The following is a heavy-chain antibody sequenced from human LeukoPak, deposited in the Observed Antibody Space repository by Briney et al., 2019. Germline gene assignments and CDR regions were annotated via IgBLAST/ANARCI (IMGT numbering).Heavy chain of an antibody. J-gene: IGHJ3*02. CDR1: GFTFSRYW. CDR2: INSDGRST. CDR3: TRGSWAFDI. V-gene: IGHV3-74*01. Sequence: GGSLRLSCAASGFTFSRYWMHWDRQAPGKGLVWVSHINSDGRSTSYADSVKGRFTISRDNAKNTLYLQMNSLRAEDTAVYYCTRGSWAFDIWGQGTMVTVSS.